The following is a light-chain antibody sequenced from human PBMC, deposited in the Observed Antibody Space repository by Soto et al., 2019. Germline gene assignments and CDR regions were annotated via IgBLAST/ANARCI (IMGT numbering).Light chain of an antibody. J-gene: IGLJ1*01. V-gene: IGLV1-47*01. Sequence: QSVLTQPPSASGTPGQRVTISCSGRSSNIGSNYVYWYQQLPGTAPKLLIYRNNQRRSGVPDRFSGSKSGTSACLAISGLRSEDEADYYCAAWDDSLSVLYVFGTGTKVTVL. CDR2: RNN. CDR3: AAWDDSLSVLYV. CDR1: SSNIGSNY.